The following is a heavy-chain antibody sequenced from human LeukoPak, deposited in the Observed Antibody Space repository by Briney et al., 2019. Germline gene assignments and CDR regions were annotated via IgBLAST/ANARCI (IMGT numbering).Heavy chain of an antibody. CDR3: AKDRWIAAAGTKEMDY. J-gene: IGHJ4*02. D-gene: IGHD6-13*01. CDR1: GFTFSSYG. Sequence: GGSLRLSCAASGFTFSSYGMHWVRQAPGKGLEWVAVISYDGSNKYYADSVKGRFTISRDNSKNTLYLQMNSLRAEDTAVYYCAKDRWIAAAGTKEMDYWGQGTLVTVSS. V-gene: IGHV3-30*18. CDR2: ISYDGSNK.